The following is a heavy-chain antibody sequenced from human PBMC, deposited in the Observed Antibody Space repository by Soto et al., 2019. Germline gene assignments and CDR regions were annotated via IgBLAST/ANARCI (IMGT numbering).Heavy chain of an antibody. CDR2: IVPNVGTV. CDR3: ARRDTSGFLRYFDN. D-gene: IGHD3-3*01. V-gene: IGHV1-69*06. J-gene: IGHJ4*02. Sequence: QMQLVQSGAEVKRPGSSVKVSCKASGGTLSSFINYPINWVRQAPGHGLEWMGGIVPNVGTVNYAQKLEGRVTMTADKSTGTAYMEVSGLRSEDTALYYCARRDTSGFLRYFDNWAQGTRVTVSS. CDR1: GGTLSSFINYP.